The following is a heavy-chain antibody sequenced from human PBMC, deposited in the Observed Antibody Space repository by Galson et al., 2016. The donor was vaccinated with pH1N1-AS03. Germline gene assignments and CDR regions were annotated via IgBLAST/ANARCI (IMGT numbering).Heavy chain of an antibody. V-gene: IGHV1-2*02. CDR3: ARNRPIAVSGTDGFDP. CDR2: INPNSGGT. Sequence: SVKVSCKASGYTLTENYLHWVRQAPGQGPEWMGWINPNSGGTKYAQKFQGRVTMTRDTSISTAYMEMSNLKSDDTAVYYCARNRPIAVSGTDGFDPWGQG. D-gene: IGHD6-19*01. CDR1: GYTLTENY. J-gene: IGHJ5*02.